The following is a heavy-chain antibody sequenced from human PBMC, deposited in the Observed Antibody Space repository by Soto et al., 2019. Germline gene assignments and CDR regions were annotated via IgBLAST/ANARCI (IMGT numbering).Heavy chain of an antibody. CDR2: IYYSGST. Sequence: QVQLQESGPGLMKPSETLSLTCTVSGGSINSYYWSWIRQPPGKGLEWIGYIYYSGSTNYNPSLKSRVTISVDTSKNQFSLKLSSVTAADTAVYFCARDSGPSGWFDPWGQGTLVTVSS. CDR1: GGSINSYY. D-gene: IGHD1-26*01. V-gene: IGHV4-59*01. J-gene: IGHJ5*02. CDR3: ARDSGPSGWFDP.